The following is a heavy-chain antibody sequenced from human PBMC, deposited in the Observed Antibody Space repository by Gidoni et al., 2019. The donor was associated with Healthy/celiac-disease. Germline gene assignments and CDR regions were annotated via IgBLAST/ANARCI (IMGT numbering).Heavy chain of an antibody. V-gene: IGHV1-69*01. CDR2: TIPIFGTA. J-gene: IGHJ6*02. CDR1: GGTSSSYA. Sequence: QAQLVQSGAEDKKPGSSVKVSRKPPGGTSSSYATSWGRQAPGQGLEGMGGTIPIFGTADYAKKFQGRVTITAYESTSTASMELSSLRSEDTAVYYCARAKDCSSTSCYMNYYYGMDVWGQGTTVTVSS. CDR3: ARAKDCSSTSCYMNYYYGMDV. D-gene: IGHD2-2*02.